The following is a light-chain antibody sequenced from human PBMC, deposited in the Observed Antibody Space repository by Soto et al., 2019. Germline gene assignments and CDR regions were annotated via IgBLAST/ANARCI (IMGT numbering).Light chain of an antibody. V-gene: IGKV3-15*01. Sequence: EIVMTQSPATLSVSPGGRATLSCRASQSISDTLAGYQQKPGQAPRLLIYSASRRATGFPARFSGSGSGTDFTLIISRLQSEDFAVYYCQQYNHLPWTFGQGTKVEIK. CDR3: QQYNHLPWT. CDR1: QSISDT. CDR2: SAS. J-gene: IGKJ1*01.